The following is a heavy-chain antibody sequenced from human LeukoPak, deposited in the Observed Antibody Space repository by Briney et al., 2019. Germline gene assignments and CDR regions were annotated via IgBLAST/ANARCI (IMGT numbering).Heavy chain of an antibody. Sequence: PGGSLRLSCAASGFTFSSYAMHWVRQAPGKGLEWVAVILSDGNNNYYADSVKGRFTISRDTSKNTLYLQMNSLRAEDTAVYYCAREVGSYNGYGSPLGYWGQGTLVTVSS. J-gene: IGHJ4*02. D-gene: IGHD5-12*01. V-gene: IGHV3-30-3*01. CDR1: GFTFSSYA. CDR2: ILSDGNNN. CDR3: AREVGSYNGYGSPLGY.